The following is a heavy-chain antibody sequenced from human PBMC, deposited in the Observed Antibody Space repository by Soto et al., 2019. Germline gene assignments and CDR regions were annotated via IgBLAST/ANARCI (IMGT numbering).Heavy chain of an antibody. V-gene: IGHV4-34*01. CDR1: GGSFSGYN. Sequence: QVQLQQWGAGLLKPSETLSLTCAVYGGSFSGYNCSWIRQPPGKGLEWIGELNDSGSTNYNASLKSRVSISVDTSKNQFSLKLSSVTAADTAVYYCARGRGGVQHWGQGTLVTVSS. J-gene: IGHJ1*01. CDR3: ARGRGGVQH. D-gene: IGHD3-10*01. CDR2: LNDSGST.